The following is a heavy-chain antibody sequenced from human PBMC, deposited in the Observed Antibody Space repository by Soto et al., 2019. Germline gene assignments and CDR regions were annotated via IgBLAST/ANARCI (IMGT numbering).Heavy chain of an antibody. D-gene: IGHD3-22*01. J-gene: IGHJ5*02. CDR1: GGSISSSSYY. Sequence: SETLSLTCTVSGGSISSSSYYWGWIRQPPGKGLEWIGEINHSGSTNYNPSLKSRVTISVDTSKNQFSLKLSSVTAADTAVYYCAKASSGYNPWGQGTLVTVSS. CDR3: AKASSGYNP. V-gene: IGHV4-39*07. CDR2: INHSGST.